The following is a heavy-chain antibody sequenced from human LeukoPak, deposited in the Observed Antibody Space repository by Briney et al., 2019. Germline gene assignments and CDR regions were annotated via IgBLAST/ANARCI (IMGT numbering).Heavy chain of an antibody. CDR3: ARAAYDSSGYYYGYYYMDV. D-gene: IGHD3-22*01. V-gene: IGHV1-8*01. J-gene: IGHJ6*03. Sequence: VASVKVSCKASGYSFTSYYMNWVRQATGQGLEWMGLINPNSGNTGYAQKFQGRVTMTRNTSISNAYMELSSLRSDDTAVYYCARAAYDSSGYYYGYYYMDVWGKGTTVTVSS. CDR2: INPNSGNT. CDR1: GYSFTSYY.